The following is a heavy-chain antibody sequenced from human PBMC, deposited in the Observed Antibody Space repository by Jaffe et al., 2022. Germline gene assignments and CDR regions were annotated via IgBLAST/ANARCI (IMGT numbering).Heavy chain of an antibody. CDR2: IYHSGST. CDR1: GYSISSGYY. CDR3: ARHNYDILTGHRLRWFDP. J-gene: IGHJ5*02. D-gene: IGHD3-9*01. V-gene: IGHV4-38-2*01. Sequence: QVQLQESGPGLVKPSETLSLTCAVSGYSISSGYYWGWIRQPPGKGLEWIGSIYHSGSTYYNPSLKSRVTISVDTSKNQFSLKLSSVTAADTAVYYCARHNYDILTGHRLRWFDPWGQGTLVTVSS.